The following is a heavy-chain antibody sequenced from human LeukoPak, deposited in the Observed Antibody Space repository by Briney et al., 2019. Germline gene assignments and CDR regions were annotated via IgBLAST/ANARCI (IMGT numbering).Heavy chain of an antibody. J-gene: IGHJ4*02. CDR3: ARSNCSGGSCYSEPFDY. V-gene: IGHV1-69*06. CDR1: GGTFSSYA. D-gene: IGHD2-15*01. Sequence: SVKVSCKASGGTFSSYAISWVRQAPGQGLEWMGGIIPIFGTANYAQKFQGRVTITADKSTSTAYMELSSLRSEDTAVYYCARSNCSGGSCYSEPFDYWGQGTLVTVSS. CDR2: IIPIFGTA.